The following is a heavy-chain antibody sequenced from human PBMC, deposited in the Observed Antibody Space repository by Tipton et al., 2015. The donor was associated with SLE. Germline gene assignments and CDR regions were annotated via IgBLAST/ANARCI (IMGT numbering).Heavy chain of an antibody. CDR1: GDSVRGSY. Sequence: TLSLTCTVSGDSVRGSYWSWIRQPPGMGLEWIGFVYYGGSTNMGTTNYNPSLRSRVTISVDTSKNQFSLKLSSVTAADTAVNYCARDCDFRNAFDLWGRGTLVTVSS. J-gene: IGHJ2*01. V-gene: IGHV4-59*02. CDR2: VYYGGST. D-gene: IGHD1-14*01. CDR3: ARDCDFRNAFDL.